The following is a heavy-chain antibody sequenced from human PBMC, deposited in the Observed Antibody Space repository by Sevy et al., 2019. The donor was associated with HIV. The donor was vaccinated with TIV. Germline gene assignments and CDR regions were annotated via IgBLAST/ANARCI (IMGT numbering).Heavy chain of an antibody. CDR3: TRWKGAQSRFDD. D-gene: IGHD1-1*01. CDR1: GFTFGDYA. CDR2: IKNKAYGEKL. V-gene: IGHV3-49*04. Sequence: GGSLRLSCTASGFTFGDYAMSWVRQAPGKGLEWVAFIKNKAYGEKLDHAATVKGRFTTLRDNSKSIAYLQMNDLKTDDPGVYYCTRWKGAQSRFDDWGQGALVTVSS. J-gene: IGHJ4*02.